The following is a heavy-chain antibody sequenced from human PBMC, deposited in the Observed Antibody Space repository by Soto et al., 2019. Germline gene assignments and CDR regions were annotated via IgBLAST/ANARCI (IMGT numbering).Heavy chain of an antibody. D-gene: IGHD3-22*01. CDR2: IRSKAYGGTT. V-gene: IGHV3-49*03. CDR1: GFTFGDYA. CDR3: EGWLSAPGYYYYYGMDV. J-gene: IGHJ6*02. Sequence: GGSLRLSCTASGFTFGDYAMSWFRQAPGKGLEWVGFIRSKAYGGTTEYAASVKGRFTISRDDSKSIAYLQMNSLKTEDTAVYYCEGWLSAPGYYYYYGMDVWGQGTTVTVSS.